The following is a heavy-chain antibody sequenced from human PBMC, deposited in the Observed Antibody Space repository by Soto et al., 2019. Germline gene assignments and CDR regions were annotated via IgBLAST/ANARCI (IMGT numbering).Heavy chain of an antibody. CDR3: ARVPLLRFLEWLPWYGMDV. D-gene: IGHD3-3*01. CDR2: INAGNGNT. CDR1: GYTFTSYA. V-gene: IGHV1-3*01. J-gene: IGHJ6*02. Sequence: VKVSCKASGYTFTSYAMHCVRHSPGQRLEWMGWINAGNGNTKYSQKFQGRVTITRDTSAGTAYMELSSLRSEDTAVYYCARVPLLRFLEWLPWYGMDVWGQGTTVTVSS.